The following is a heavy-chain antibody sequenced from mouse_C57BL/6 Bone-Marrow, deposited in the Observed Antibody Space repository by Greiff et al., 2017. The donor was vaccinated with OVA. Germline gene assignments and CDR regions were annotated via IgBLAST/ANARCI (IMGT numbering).Heavy chain of an antibody. CDR1: GYTFTSYW. CDR3: AREDYYGNYKGYYFDY. V-gene: IGHV1-72*01. CDR2: IDPNSGGT. J-gene: IGHJ2*01. Sequence: VQLQQSGAELVKPGASVKLSCKASGYTFTSYWMHWVKQRPGRGLEWIGRIDPNSGGTKYNEKFKSKATLTVDEPSSTAYMQLSSLTSEDSAVYYCAREDYYGNYKGYYFDYWGQGTTLTVSS. D-gene: IGHD2-1*01.